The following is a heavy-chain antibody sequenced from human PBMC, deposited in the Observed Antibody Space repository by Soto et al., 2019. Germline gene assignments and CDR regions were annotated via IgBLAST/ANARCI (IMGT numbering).Heavy chain of an antibody. J-gene: IGHJ3*02. Sequence: SCKASGFTISPTAMHWVRQAPGKGLEWVAVISYHGSTQYYTNSVKGRFTISRDNSENTLYLQMNSLRVEDTAVYYCAREGIQLWSNTFDIWGQGTMVTVSS. V-gene: IGHV3-30*04. CDR1: GFTISPTA. CDR3: AREGIQLWSNTFDI. CDR2: ISYHGSTQ. D-gene: IGHD5-18*01.